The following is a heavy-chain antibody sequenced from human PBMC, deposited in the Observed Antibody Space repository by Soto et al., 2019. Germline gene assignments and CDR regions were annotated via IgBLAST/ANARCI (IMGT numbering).Heavy chain of an antibody. J-gene: IGHJ4*02. V-gene: IGHV3-7*01. CDR1: GFTFSSYW. Sequence: EVQLVESGGGLVKPGGSLRLSCAASGFTFSSYWMSWVRQAPGKGLEWVANIKQDGSEKYYVDSVKGRFTISRDNAKNSLYLQMNSLRAEDTAVYYCARDPTYGYSGSCFDYWGQGTLVTVSS. D-gene: IGHD1-26*01. CDR3: ARDPTYGYSGSCFDY. CDR2: IKQDGSEK.